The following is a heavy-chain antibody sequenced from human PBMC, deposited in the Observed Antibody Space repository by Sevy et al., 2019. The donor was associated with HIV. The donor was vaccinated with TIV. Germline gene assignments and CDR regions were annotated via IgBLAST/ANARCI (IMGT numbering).Heavy chain of an antibody. V-gene: IGHV4-59*08. D-gene: IGHD3-10*01. Sequence: LVAASETLSLTCTVSGGSISSYYWSWIRQPPGKGLEWIGYIYYSGSTNYNPSLKSRVTISVDTSKNQFSLKLSSVTAADTAVYYCARHYGSGSKAFDIWGQGTMVTVSS. CDR2: IYYSGST. CDR1: GGSISSYY. J-gene: IGHJ3*02. CDR3: ARHYGSGSKAFDI.